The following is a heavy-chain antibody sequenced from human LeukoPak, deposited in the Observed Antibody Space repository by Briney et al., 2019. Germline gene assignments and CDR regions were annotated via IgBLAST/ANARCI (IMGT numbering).Heavy chain of an antibody. D-gene: IGHD3-22*01. CDR2: ISAYNGNT. Sequence: ASVKVSCKASGYTFTTYTINWVRQAPGQGLEWMGWISAYNGNTNYAQKLQGRVTMTTDTSTSTACMELRSLRSDDTAIYYCARRLSGYYSTFDYWGQGTLVTVSS. V-gene: IGHV1-18*01. CDR3: ARRLSGYYSTFDY. CDR1: GYTFTTYT. J-gene: IGHJ4*02.